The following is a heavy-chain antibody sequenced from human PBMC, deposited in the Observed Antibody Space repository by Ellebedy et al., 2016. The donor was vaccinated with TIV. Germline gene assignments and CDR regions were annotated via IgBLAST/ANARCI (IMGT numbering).Heavy chain of an antibody. D-gene: IGHD6-13*01. CDR3: ARGMEQQLVVFDY. V-gene: IGHV4-39*01. CDR1: GGSISSSRYY. J-gene: IGHJ4*02. Sequence: MPSETLSLTCTVSGGSISSSRYYWGWTRQPPGKGLEWIGSIYYSGSTYYNPSLKSRVTISVDTSKNQFSLKLSSVTAADTAVYYCARGMEQQLVVFDYWGQGTLVTVSS. CDR2: IYYSGST.